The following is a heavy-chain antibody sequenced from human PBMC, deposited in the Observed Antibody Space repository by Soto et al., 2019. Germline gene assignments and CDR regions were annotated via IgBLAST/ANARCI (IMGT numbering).Heavy chain of an antibody. D-gene: IGHD4-17*01. J-gene: IGHJ6*02. CDR2: ISSSSSTI. CDR1: GFTFSSYS. Sequence: HPGGSLRLSCAASGFTFSSYSMNWVRQAPGKGLEWVSYISSSSSTIYYADSVKGRFTISRDNAKNSLYLQMNSLRDEDTAVYYSARDLVYRDYSPHRECYYYYYGMDVWGQGTTVTVSS. CDR3: ARDLVYRDYSPHRECYYYYYGMDV. V-gene: IGHV3-48*02.